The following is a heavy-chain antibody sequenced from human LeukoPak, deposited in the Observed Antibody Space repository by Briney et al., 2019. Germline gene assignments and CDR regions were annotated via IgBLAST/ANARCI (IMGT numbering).Heavy chain of an antibody. CDR2: INPNSGDT. Sequence: ASVTVSCTASGYTFTAKYMHWVRQAPGQGLEWMGWINPNSGDTKYTQQFQGRVTMTRDTSISTAYMEMGRLTSDDTAVYYCTRGGYSYAVDYWGQGTLVTVSS. D-gene: IGHD5-18*01. V-gene: IGHV1-2*02. CDR3: TRGGYSYAVDY. J-gene: IGHJ4*02. CDR1: GYTFTAKY.